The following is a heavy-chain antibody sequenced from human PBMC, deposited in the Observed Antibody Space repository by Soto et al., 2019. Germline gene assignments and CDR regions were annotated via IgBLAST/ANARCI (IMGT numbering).Heavy chain of an antibody. Sequence: SGPTLVNPTQTLTLTCTCSGFSLSTREVGVGWIRQPPGKALEWLAVIYWDDSKHYSPSLKSRVTITKDTSKNQVVLAVTNMDPVDTAIYYCAHAYDGTSRYWGQGTPVTVSS. D-gene: IGHD3-22*01. V-gene: IGHV2-5*02. CDR2: IYWDDSK. J-gene: IGHJ4*02. CDR1: GFSLSTREVG. CDR3: AHAYDGTSRY.